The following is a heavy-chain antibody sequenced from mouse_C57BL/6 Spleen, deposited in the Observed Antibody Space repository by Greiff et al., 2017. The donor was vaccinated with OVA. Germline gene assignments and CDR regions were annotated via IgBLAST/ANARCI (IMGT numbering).Heavy chain of an antibody. CDR3: ASQRDYDAWFAY. CDR1: GYAFSSSW. D-gene: IGHD2-4*01. CDR2: IYPGDGDT. Sequence: VKLVESGPELVKPGASVKISCKASGYAFSSSWMNWVKQRPGKGLEWIGRIYPGDGDTNYNGKFKGKATLTADKSSSTAYMQLSSLTSEDSAVYFCASQRDYDAWFAYWGQGTLVTVSA. V-gene: IGHV1-82*01. J-gene: IGHJ3*01.